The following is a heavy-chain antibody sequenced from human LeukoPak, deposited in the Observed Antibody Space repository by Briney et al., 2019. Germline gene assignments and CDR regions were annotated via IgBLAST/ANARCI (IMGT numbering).Heavy chain of an antibody. D-gene: IGHD3-10*01. V-gene: IGHV4-61*02. J-gene: IGHJ5*02. CDR3: ARVYYLRQQNHPYNWFDP. Sequence: KPSETLSLTCTVSGASISGSTYYWGWIRQPAGKGLEWIGRIYTSGSTNYNPSLKSRVTMSVDTSKNQFSLKLSSVTAADTAVYYCARVYYLRQQNHPYNWFDPWGQGTLVTVSS. CDR1: GASISGSTYY. CDR2: IYTSGST.